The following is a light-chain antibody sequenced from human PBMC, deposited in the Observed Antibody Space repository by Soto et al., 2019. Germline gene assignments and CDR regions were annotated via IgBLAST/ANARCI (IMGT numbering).Light chain of an antibody. CDR3: QQYGSSPPLT. Sequence: DIVLTQSPGTMSLSPGQRATVSCSASQSVSSSYLAWYQQKPGQAPRLLIYGASSRATGIPDRFSGSGSGTDFTLTISRLEPEDFAVYYCQQYGSSPPLTFGGGTKV. J-gene: IGKJ4*01. CDR1: QSVSSSY. CDR2: GAS. V-gene: IGKV3-20*01.